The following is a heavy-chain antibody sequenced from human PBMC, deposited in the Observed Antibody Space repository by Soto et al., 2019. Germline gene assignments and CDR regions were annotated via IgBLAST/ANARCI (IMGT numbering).Heavy chain of an antibody. Sequence: QITLNESGPTQVKPRQTLTLTCTFSGFSLTTSGVGVGWIRQSPGKAPAWLALIYWDDDKRYSPSLKSRLTITKDTSKKQVVLTMADLDPADTATYYCAHRVLRTVFGLVTTTAIYFDFWGQGTPVAVSS. J-gene: IGHJ4*02. V-gene: IGHV2-5*02. CDR1: GFSLTTSGVG. D-gene: IGHD3-3*01. CDR3: AHRVLRTVFGLVTTTAIYFDF. CDR2: IYWDDDK.